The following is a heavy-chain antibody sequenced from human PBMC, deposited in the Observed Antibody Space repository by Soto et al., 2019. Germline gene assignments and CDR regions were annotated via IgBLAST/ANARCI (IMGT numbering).Heavy chain of an antibody. V-gene: IGHV4-4*02. Sequence: AATLSLTFSVSGGSFTSKNWWTWVRQPPGQGLEWIGEIYRTGSTNYNPSLKSRVTISLDKSEKQISLKVTSLTAADTAVYYCASRDPGTSVDYWGQGTLVTVSS. J-gene: IGHJ4*02. CDR2: IYRTGST. CDR1: GGSFTSKNW. CDR3: ASRDPGTSVDY. D-gene: IGHD1-7*01.